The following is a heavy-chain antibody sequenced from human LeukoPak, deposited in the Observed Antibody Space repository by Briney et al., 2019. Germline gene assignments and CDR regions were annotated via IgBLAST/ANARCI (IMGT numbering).Heavy chain of an antibody. Sequence: GGSLRLSCAASGFTVSSNYMSWVRQAPGKGLEWVSVIYSDGTTYHADSVKGRFTISRDNAKNSLYLQMNSLRAEDTAVYYCARDFYDTSGYYYDYWGQGTLVTVSS. CDR2: IYSDGTT. V-gene: IGHV3-53*01. J-gene: IGHJ4*02. CDR1: GFTVSSNY. CDR3: ARDFYDTSGYYYDY. D-gene: IGHD3-22*01.